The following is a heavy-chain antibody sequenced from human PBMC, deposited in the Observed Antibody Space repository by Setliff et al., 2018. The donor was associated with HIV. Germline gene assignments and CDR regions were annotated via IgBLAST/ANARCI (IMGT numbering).Heavy chain of an antibody. CDR1: GFTFSNYW. CDR2: INTDGSSI. CDR3: ASSNVVVVTASVPDAFYI. V-gene: IGHV3-74*01. J-gene: IGHJ3*02. D-gene: IGHD2-21*02. Sequence: GGSLRLSCVASGFTFSNYWMHWVRQAPGKGLVWVSRINTDGSSISHADPVKCRFTISRDNAKNTLFLQMNSLRAEDTAVYYCASSNVVVVTASVPDAFYIWGQGTMVTVSS.